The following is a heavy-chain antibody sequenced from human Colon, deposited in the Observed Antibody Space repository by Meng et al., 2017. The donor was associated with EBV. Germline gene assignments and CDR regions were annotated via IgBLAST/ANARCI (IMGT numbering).Heavy chain of an antibody. Sequence: SGQGLRKPQQPRPPTCPVSGDSISSTDYYWSWVRQPPGKGLEWTGYIYYSGSRYYNPSLKSRVTISVDTSKNQFSLKLSSVTAADTAVYYCAKVTGKIYYDGSGYPEAFDYWGQGTLVTVSS. D-gene: IGHD3-22*01. CDR2: IYYSGSR. CDR1: GDSISSTDYY. CDR3: AKVTGKIYYDGSGYPEAFDY. V-gene: IGHV4-30-4*01. J-gene: IGHJ4*02.